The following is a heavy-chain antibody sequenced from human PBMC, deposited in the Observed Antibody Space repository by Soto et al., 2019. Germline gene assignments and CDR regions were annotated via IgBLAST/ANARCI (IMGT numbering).Heavy chain of an antibody. CDR3: ALGYQLLSFDP. CDR1: GCSISSGGYY. Sequence: QVQLQESGPGLVKPSQTLSLTCTVSGCSISSGGYYWSRIRQHPGKGLEWIGYIYYSGRPYYNPSLKSRVTISVDTSKNQSSLKLSSVTAADTAVYYCALGYQLLSFDPWGQGTLVTVS. D-gene: IGHD2-2*01. J-gene: IGHJ5*02. V-gene: IGHV4-31*03. CDR2: IYYSGRP.